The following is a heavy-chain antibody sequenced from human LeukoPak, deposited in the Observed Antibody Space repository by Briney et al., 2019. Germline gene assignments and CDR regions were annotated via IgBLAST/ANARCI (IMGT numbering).Heavy chain of an antibody. CDR3: ARHYGYAGFDY. J-gene: IGHJ4*02. V-gene: IGHV5-10-1*01. CDR1: GYSFTSYW. CDR2: IDPSDSYT. Sequence: GEYPKISCRGSGYSFTSYWISWVRQMPGKGLEWMGRIDPSDSYTNYSPSFQGHVTISAEKSISTAYLQWSSLKASDTAMYYCARHYGYAGFDYWGQGTLVTVSS. D-gene: IGHD3-16*01.